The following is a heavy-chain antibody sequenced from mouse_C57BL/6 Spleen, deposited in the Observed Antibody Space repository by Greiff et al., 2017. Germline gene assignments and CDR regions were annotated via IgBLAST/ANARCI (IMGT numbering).Heavy chain of an antibody. CDR2: IYPGDGDP. CDR1: GYAFSSSW. D-gene: IGHD2-2*01. J-gene: IGHJ2*01. V-gene: IGHV1-82*01. CDR3: ARSRGYEDAGGYYCDY. Sequence: VQLQQSGPELVKPGASVKISCKASGYAFSSSWLNWVKTRPGKGLEWIGRIYPGDGDPNYNGQFKGQATLTADKYYSTATWKLSRLTSEGSAVCFCARSRGYEDAGGYYCDYWGQGTTLTVSS.